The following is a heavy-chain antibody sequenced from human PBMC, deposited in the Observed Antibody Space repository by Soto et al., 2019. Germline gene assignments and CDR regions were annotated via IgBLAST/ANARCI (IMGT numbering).Heavy chain of an antibody. CDR1: GFTFGDYA. Sequence: EVQLVESGGGLLQPGRSLRLSCTASGFTFGDYAMSWFRQAPGKRLEWVGFIRSKAYGGTTEYAASVKGRFTIARDDSKSIAYLQMNSLKTEDTAVYYCTRKPEVTGAEYFQPWGEGTLVTVSS. D-gene: IGHD2-21*02. V-gene: IGHV3-49*03. J-gene: IGHJ1*01. CDR3: TRKPEVTGAEYFQP. CDR2: IRSKAYGGTT.